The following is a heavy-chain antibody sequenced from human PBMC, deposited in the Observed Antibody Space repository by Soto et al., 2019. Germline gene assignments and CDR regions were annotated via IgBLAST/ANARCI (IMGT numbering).Heavy chain of an antibody. V-gene: IGHV4-34*01. D-gene: IGHD2-15*01. CDR2: INHSGST. CDR3: AGGNYYYYGMDV. Sequence: PSETLSLTCAVYGGSFSGYYWNWIRQPPGKGLEWIGEINHSGSTNYNPSLKSRVTISVDTSKNQFSLKLSSVTAADTAVYYCAGGNYYYYGMDVWGQGTTVTVSS. J-gene: IGHJ6*02. CDR1: GGSFSGYY.